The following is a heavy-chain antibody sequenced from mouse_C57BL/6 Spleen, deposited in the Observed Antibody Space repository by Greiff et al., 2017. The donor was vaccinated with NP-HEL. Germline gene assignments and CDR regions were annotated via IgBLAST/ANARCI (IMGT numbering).Heavy chain of an antibody. CDR1: GYTFTSYW. CDR2: IYPSDSET. Sequence: QVQLQQPGAELVRPGSSVKLSCKASGYTFTSYWMDWVKQRPGQGLEWIGNIYPSDSETHYNQKFKDKATLTVDKSSSTAYMQLSSLTSEDSAVYYCARSEAYYSNHGYAMDYWGQGTSVTVSS. D-gene: IGHD2-5*01. CDR3: ARSEAYYSNHGYAMDY. J-gene: IGHJ4*01. V-gene: IGHV1-61*01.